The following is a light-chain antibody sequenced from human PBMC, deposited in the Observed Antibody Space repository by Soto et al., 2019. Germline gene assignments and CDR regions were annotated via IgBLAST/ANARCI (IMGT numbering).Light chain of an antibody. J-gene: IGLJ1*01. V-gene: IGLV2-14*01. CDR1: SGDVGGYNL. CDR3: RSYKRSSTLPHV. CDR2: DVN. Sequence: QSALTQPASVSGSPGQSITISCTGTSGDVGGYNLVSWYQQYPDKAPKLMIFDVNTRPSGVSNRFSGSKSGNTASLTISGLQAEDEADYYCRSYKRSSTLPHVFGTGTKLTVL.